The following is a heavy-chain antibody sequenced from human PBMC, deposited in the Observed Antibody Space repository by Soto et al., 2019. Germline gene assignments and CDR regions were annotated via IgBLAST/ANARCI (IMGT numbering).Heavy chain of an antibody. CDR1: GYSFTSYW. CDR3: ARSMTTVTPDGAFDI. Sequence: PGESLKISCKGSGYSFTSYWIGWVRQMPGKGLEWMGIIYPGDSDTRYSPSFQGQVTISADKSISTAYLQWSSLKASDTAMYYCARSMTTVTPDGAFDIWGQGTMVTVSS. J-gene: IGHJ3*02. V-gene: IGHV5-51*01. CDR2: IYPGDSDT. D-gene: IGHD4-4*01.